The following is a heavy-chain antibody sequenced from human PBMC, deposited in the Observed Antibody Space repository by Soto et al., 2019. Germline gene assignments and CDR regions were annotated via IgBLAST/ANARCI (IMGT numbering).Heavy chain of an antibody. CDR3: AHRYGGNDYRWYVDS. CDR1: GFSLSTSGAG. J-gene: IGHJ4*02. D-gene: IGHD3-16*02. Sequence: QITLKESGPTLVKPTQTLTVTCTFSGFSLSTSGAGVGWIRQSPGKAPEWLALISWKDEKRYNPGLKSRLTITKDTSKNQVVLTMTDLDPVDTATYFCAHRYGGNDYRWYVDSLGQGTLVTVSS. V-gene: IGHV2-5*01. CDR2: ISWKDEK.